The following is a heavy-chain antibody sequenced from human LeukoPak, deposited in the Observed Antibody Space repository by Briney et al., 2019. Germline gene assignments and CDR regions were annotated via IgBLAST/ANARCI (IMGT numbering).Heavy chain of an antibody. J-gene: IGHJ4*02. CDR3: ARGNYDSSDYYHYYFDF. V-gene: IGHV3-53*01. D-gene: IGHD3-22*01. CDR1: GYSFTSYW. Sequence: GESLKISCKGSGYSFTSYWIGWVRQAPGKGLEWVSVIYSGGSTYYADSVKGRFTISRDNSKNTLYLQMNSLRAEDTAVYYCARGNYDSSDYYHYYFDFWGQGTLVTVSS. CDR2: IYSGGST.